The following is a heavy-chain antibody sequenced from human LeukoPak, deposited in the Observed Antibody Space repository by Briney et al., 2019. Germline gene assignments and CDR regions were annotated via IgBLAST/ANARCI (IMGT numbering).Heavy chain of an antibody. D-gene: IGHD3-3*01. CDR1: GFTFSSYS. Sequence: GGSLRLSCAASGFTFSSYSMNWVRQAPGKGLEWVSYISSSSSSINHADSVKGRFTISRDNAKNSLYLQMNSLRAEDTAVYYCARDLADYDFWSGHWGPDYWGQGTLVTVSS. V-gene: IGHV3-48*01. CDR3: ARDLADYDFWSGHWGPDY. CDR2: ISSSSSSI. J-gene: IGHJ4*02.